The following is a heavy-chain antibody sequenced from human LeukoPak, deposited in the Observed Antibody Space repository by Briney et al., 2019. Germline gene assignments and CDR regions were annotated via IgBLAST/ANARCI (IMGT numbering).Heavy chain of an antibody. Sequence: GGSLRLSCAGSGFTFSSYAMHWVRQAPGKGLEWVAIISYDGSYKDYADSVKGRFTISRDNSKNTLYLQMNSLRAEDTSVYYCARLTGTTGVGDYWGQGTLVTVSS. V-gene: IGHV3-30*04. CDR3: ARLTGTTGVGDY. CDR1: GFTFSSYA. J-gene: IGHJ4*02. D-gene: IGHD1-1*01. CDR2: ISYDGSYK.